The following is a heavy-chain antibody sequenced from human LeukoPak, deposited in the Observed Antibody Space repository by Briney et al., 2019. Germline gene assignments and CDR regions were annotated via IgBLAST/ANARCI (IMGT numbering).Heavy chain of an antibody. J-gene: IGHJ4*02. CDR2: IVSSGRYI. V-gene: IGHV3-21*01. CDR3: ARESGGYCSTTSCYKGYFDY. D-gene: IGHD2-2*02. CDR1: GFTFSSYS. Sequence: GGSLRLSCAASGFTFSSYSMNWVRQAPGKGLEWVSSIVSSGRYIYYADSLKGRSTISRDNAKNSLYLQMNSLRAEDTAVYYCARESGGYCSTTSCYKGYFDYWGQGTLFTVSS.